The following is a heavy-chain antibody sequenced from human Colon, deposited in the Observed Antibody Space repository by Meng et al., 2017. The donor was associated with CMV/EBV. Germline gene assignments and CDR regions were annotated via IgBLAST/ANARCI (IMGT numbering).Heavy chain of an antibody. CDR1: GGSITNNNYY. CDR2: IYYTGSS. D-gene: IGHD5-24*01. CDR3: ARDGREGYNYYYFDN. V-gene: IGHV4-39*07. Sequence: GSLRLSCTVSGGSITNNNYYWGWIRQPPGKGLEWIGHIYYTGSSHYDPSLKSRVTISIDTSKNQFSLDLNSMTAADTAVYYCARDGREGYNYYYFDNWGQGMLVTVSS. J-gene: IGHJ4*02.